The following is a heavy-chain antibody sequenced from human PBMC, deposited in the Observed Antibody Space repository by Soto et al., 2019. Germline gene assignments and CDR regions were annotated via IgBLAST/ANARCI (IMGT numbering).Heavy chain of an antibody. J-gene: IGHJ4*02. D-gene: IGHD2-21*02. CDR2: ITGTGANA. Sequence: GGSLRLSCTASGFSFRDYSFNWVRQAPGKGLEWVSSITGTGANAYYADSVKGRFTISTDSADNSLNLQMNSLRAEDTAVYHCARAPGDDWYSDYWGQGTMVTVSS. CDR1: GFSFRDYS. V-gene: IGHV3-21*03. CDR3: ARAPGDDWYSDY.